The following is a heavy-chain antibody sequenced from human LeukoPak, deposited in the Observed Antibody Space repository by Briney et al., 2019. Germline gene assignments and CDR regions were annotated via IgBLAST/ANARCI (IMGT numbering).Heavy chain of an antibody. CDR3: ARNRSASMAAAGSAFDI. Sequence: PSETLSLTCTVPGGSISSSSSYWAWIRQPPGKGLEWIGSIYYSGSTSYNPSLKSRVTISVDTSKNQFSLRLSSVTAADTAVYYCARNRSASMAAAGSAFDIWGQGTMVTVSS. CDR1: GGSISSSSSY. D-gene: IGHD6-13*01. V-gene: IGHV4-39*01. CDR2: IYYSGST. J-gene: IGHJ3*02.